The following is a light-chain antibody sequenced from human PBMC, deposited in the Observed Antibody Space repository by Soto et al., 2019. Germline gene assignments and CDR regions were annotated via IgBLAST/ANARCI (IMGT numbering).Light chain of an antibody. Sequence: EIVLTQSPATLSLSPGERATLSCWASQSVNNKYLAWYQKKPGLAPRLLIHGASSRATGIPDRFSGSGSGTDFTLTISRLEPEDFAVYYCQQYGTSPWTFGQGTKVDIK. V-gene: IGKV3D-20*01. J-gene: IGKJ1*01. CDR2: GAS. CDR3: QQYGTSPWT. CDR1: QSVNNKY.